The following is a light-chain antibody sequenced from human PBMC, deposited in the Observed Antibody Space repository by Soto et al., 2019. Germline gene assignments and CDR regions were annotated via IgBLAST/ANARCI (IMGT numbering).Light chain of an antibody. J-gene: IGKJ1*01. CDR1: QGISSY. CDR3: QQYNNWPRT. V-gene: IGKV1-8*01. CDR2: AAS. Sequence: AIRMTQSPSSLSASTGDRFTITCRASQGISSYLAWYQHTPGKAPKLLIYAASTLQSGVPSRFSGSGSGTEFTLTISSLQSEDFAVYYCQQYNNWPRTFGQGTKVDIK.